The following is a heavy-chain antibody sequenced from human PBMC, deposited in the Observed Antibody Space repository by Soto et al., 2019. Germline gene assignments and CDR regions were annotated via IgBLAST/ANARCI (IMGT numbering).Heavy chain of an antibody. CDR1: GFTFTSSA. CDR2: IVVGSGNT. J-gene: IGHJ5*02. V-gene: IGHV1-58*01. CDR3: AADGGQQLTPAGYNWFDP. Sequence: QMQLVQSGPEVKKPGTSVKVSCKASGFTFTSSAVQWVRQARGQRLEWIGWIVVGSGNTNYAQKFQERVTITRDMSTSTAYMELSSLRSEDTAVYYCAADGGQQLTPAGYNWFDPWGQGTLVTVSS. D-gene: IGHD6-13*01.